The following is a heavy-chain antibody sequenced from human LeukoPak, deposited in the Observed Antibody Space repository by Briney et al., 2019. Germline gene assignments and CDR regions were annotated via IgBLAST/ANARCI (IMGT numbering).Heavy chain of an antibody. CDR3: ARDVFWGSYYPGLDY. V-gene: IGHV1-46*01. CDR2: INPSGGST. J-gene: IGHJ4*02. CDR1: GYTFTSYY. D-gene: IGHD1-26*01. Sequence: ASVKVSCKASGYTFTSYYMHWVRQAPGQGLEWMGIINPSGGSTSYAQKFQGRVTMTTDTSTSTAYMELRSLRSDDTAVYYCARDVFWGSYYPGLDYWGQGTLVTVSS.